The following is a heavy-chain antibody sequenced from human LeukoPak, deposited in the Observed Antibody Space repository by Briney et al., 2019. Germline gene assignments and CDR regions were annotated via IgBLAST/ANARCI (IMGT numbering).Heavy chain of an antibody. V-gene: IGHV4-59*01. CDR3: AREGVTKYYFDY. J-gene: IGHJ4*02. CDR2: IYYSVST. Sequence: SETLSLTCTVSGGSISSYYWSWLRQPPGKGLEWIGYIYYSVSTDYNPSHKSRGTISVDTSKNQCSLNLSSVTAADTAVRYCAREGVTKYYFDYWGQGNLVTVSS. D-gene: IGHD4-11*01. CDR1: GGSISSYY.